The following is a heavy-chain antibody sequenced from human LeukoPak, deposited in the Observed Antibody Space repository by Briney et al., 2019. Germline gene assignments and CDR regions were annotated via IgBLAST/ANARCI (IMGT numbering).Heavy chain of an antibody. V-gene: IGHV4-4*07. D-gene: IGHD1-14*01. J-gene: IGHJ4*02. CDR2: VSQWNT. CDR3: ARQGSDNHFDS. Sequence: SETLSLTCTLSNDYIKDYYWSWIRQPAGKGLEWIGRVSQWNTNYNPSLKSRVSMSVQASRNQFSLRLNSATAADTAVYYCARQGSDNHFDSWGLGTLVTVSS. CDR1: NDYIKDYY.